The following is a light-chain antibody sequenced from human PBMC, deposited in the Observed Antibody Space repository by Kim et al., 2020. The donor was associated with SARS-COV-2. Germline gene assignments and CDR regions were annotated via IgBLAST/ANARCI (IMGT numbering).Light chain of an antibody. CDR3: QQYGSSPLT. CDR1: QSVSTSY. Sequence: EIVLTQSPGTLSLSPGERATLSCRASQSVSTSYLAWYQQKPGQAPRLLIYHASTRATGIPDRFSGSGSGTDFTLTISRLEPEDFAVYYCQQYGSSPLTFGGGTKVDIK. V-gene: IGKV3-20*01. CDR2: HAS. J-gene: IGKJ4*01.